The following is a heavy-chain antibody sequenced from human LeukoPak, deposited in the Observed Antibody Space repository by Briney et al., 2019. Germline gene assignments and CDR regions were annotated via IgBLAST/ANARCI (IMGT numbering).Heavy chain of an antibody. V-gene: IGHV3-23*01. CDR3: AKGFGEFPYYYYGMDV. CDR1: GFTFSSNA. Sequence: PGGSLRLSCAASGFTFSSNAMSWVRQAPGKGLEWVSAVSGSGGSTYYEDSVKGRFTISRDNSKNTLYLQMNSLRAEDTALYYCAKGFGEFPYYYYGMDVWGQGTTVTVSS. CDR2: VSGSGGST. D-gene: IGHD3-10*01. J-gene: IGHJ6*02.